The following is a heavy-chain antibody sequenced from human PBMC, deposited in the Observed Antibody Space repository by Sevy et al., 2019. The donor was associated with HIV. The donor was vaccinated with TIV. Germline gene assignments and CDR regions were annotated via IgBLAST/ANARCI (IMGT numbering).Heavy chain of an antibody. D-gene: IGHD6-19*01. CDR3: AKDKESAVAGTGFDY. Sequence: GGSLRLSCAASGFTFSSYAMSWVRQAPGKGLEWVSAISGSGGSTYYADSVKGRFTISRDNSKNTLYLQMNSLRAEDTAVYYCAKDKESAVAGTGFDYWGQGTLVNVSS. V-gene: IGHV3-23*01. J-gene: IGHJ4*02. CDR1: GFTFSSYA. CDR2: ISGSGGST.